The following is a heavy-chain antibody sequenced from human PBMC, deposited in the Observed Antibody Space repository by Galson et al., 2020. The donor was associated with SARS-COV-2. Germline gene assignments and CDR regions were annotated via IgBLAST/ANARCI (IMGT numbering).Heavy chain of an antibody. CDR1: GGSISSSSYY. V-gene: IGHV4-39*01. Sequence: SETLSLTCTVSGGSISSSSYYWGWIRQPPGKGLAWIGSIYYSGSTYYNPSLKSRVTISVDTSKNQFSLKLSSVTAADTAVYYCAVTLEWLTLDYWGQGTLVTVSS. CDR3: AVTLEWLTLDY. J-gene: IGHJ4*02. CDR2: IYYSGST. D-gene: IGHD3-3*01.